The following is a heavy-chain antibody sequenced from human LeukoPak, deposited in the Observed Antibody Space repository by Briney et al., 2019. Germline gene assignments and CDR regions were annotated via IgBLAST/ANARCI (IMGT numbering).Heavy chain of an antibody. D-gene: IGHD3-9*01. Sequence: SETLSLTCGVYGGSFSGYYWTWIRQPPGKGLEWIGEINHSGSTSYNPSLKSRVTISVDTSKNQFSLKLSSVTAADTAVYYCARDRLLLTGYFSLDYWGQGTLVTVSS. J-gene: IGHJ4*02. CDR2: INHSGST. CDR1: GGSFSGYY. V-gene: IGHV4-34*01. CDR3: ARDRLLLTGYFSLDY.